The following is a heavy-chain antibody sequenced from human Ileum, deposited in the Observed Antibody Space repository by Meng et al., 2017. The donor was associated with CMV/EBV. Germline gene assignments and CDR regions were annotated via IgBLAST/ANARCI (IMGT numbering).Heavy chain of an antibody. CDR2: ISGSGGNT. Sequence: SGFSLSSDDMSWGRQAPGKGLEWVSGISGSGGNTHYADSVKGRFTISRDNSRNTLFLQMNSLRAEDTAVYYCAKDLRTSCYICAFDIWGQGTMVTVSS. CDR1: GFSLSSDD. J-gene: IGHJ3*02. V-gene: IGHV3-23*01. CDR3: AKDLRTSCYICAFDI. D-gene: IGHD2-2*02.